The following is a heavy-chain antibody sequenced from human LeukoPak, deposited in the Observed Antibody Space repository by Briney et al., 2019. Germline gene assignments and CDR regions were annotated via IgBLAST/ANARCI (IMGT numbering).Heavy chain of an antibody. CDR2: ISSSSSTI. CDR1: GFTFSSYS. CDR3: ARHNRGGRSEIDY. V-gene: IGHV3-48*01. Sequence: PGGSLRLSCAASGFTFSSYSMNWVRQAPGKGLEWVSYISSSSSTIYYADSVKGRFTISRDNAKNSLYLQMNSLRAEDTAVYYCARHNRGGRSEIDYWGQGTLVTVSS. D-gene: IGHD1-14*01. J-gene: IGHJ4*02.